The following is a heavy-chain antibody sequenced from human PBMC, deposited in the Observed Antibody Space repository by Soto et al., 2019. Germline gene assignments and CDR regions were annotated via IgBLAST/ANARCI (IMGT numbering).Heavy chain of an antibody. CDR3: ARVTSDRAFDI. CDR2: ITSDGSST. Sequence: GGSLRLSCAASGFTFSSYWMHWVRQDPGKGLVWVSRITSDGSSTSYAGSVKGRFTISRDNAKNTLYLQMNSLRAEDTAVYYCARVTSDRAFDIWGQGAMVTVSS. CDR1: GFTFSSYW. J-gene: IGHJ3*02. V-gene: IGHV3-74*01. D-gene: IGHD3-16*01.